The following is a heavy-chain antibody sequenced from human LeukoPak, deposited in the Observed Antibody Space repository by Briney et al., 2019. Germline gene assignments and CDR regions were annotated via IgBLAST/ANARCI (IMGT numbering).Heavy chain of an antibody. Sequence: GASVKVSCKASGYTFTGYYLHWVRQAPGQGLEWMGWINPKRGVTKYAQKFQGRVSMTRDTSISTIYMELSRLTSDDTAVYYCARVAHIENDYGDLEGLGYWGQGTLVTVSS. CDR2: INPKRGVT. J-gene: IGHJ4*02. CDR1: GYTFTGYY. V-gene: IGHV1-2*02. CDR3: ARVAHIENDYGDLEGLGY. D-gene: IGHD4-17*01.